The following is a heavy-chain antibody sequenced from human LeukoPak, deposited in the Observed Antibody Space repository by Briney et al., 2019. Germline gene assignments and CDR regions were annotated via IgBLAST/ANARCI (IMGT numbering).Heavy chain of an antibody. J-gene: IGHJ3*01. V-gene: IGHV3-23*01. Sequence: PGGSLRLPCAASGFTFSSYAMSWVRQAPGKGLEWVSAISGSGGSTYYADSVKGRFAISRDNSKNTLYLQMNSLRAEDTAVYYCAKMGAATPWGLAYCGGDCSASFWGQGTMVTVSS. CDR3: AKMGAATPWGLAYCGGDCSASF. D-gene: IGHD2-21*02. CDR2: ISGSGGST. CDR1: GFTFSSYA.